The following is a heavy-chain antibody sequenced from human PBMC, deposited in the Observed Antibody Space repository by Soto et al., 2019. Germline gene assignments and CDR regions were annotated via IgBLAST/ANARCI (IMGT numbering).Heavy chain of an antibody. CDR3: VRDRGGFFDY. CDR2: INGDGSIT. J-gene: IGHJ4*02. Sequence: EVQLVESGGGLVQPGGSLRLSCVASGFSFSNYWIHWVRQAPGKGPVWVSRINGDGSITSYADSVKGRITISRDNAKNTLYVQMNSLRAEDTAVYYCVRDRGGFFDYWGQGTPVTVSS. V-gene: IGHV3-74*01. CDR1: GFSFSNYW. D-gene: IGHD3-16*01.